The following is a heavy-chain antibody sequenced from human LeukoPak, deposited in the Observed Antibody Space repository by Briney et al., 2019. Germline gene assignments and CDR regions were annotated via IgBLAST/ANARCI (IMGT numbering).Heavy chain of an antibody. V-gene: IGHV1-2*02. CDR1: GYTFTGYY. J-gene: IGHJ6*02. CDR2: INPNSGGT. D-gene: IGHD1-26*01. CDR3: ARRFSGSYYVAYYYGMDV. Sequence: ASVKVSCKASGYTFTGYYMHWVRQAPGQGLEWMGWINPNSGGTNYAQKFQGRVTMTRDTSISTAYMELSRLRSDDTAVYYCARRFSGSYYVAYYYGMDVWGQGTTVTVSS.